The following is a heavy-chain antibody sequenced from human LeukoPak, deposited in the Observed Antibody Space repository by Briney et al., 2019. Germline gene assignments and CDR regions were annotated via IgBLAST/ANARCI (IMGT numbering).Heavy chain of an antibody. CDR3: ARDLRSITMVRGVADAFDI. D-gene: IGHD3-10*01. J-gene: IGHJ3*02. CDR2: ISSSSSYI. V-gene: IGHV3-21*01. CDR1: GFTFSSYS. Sequence: PGGSLRLSCAASGFTFSSYSMNWVRQAPGKGLEWVSSISSSSSYIYYADSVKGRFTISRDNAKNSLYLQMNSLRAEDTAVYYCARDLRSITMVRGVADAFDIWGQGTMVTVSS.